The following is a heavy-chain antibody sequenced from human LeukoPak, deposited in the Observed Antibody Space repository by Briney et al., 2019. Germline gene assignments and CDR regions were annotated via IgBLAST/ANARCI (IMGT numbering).Heavy chain of an antibody. CDR2: ISYSGGRT. Sequence: TGGALILSCAASGFTFISYAMSWVRQAPGKGLEWVSTISYSGGRTDYADSVKGRFAISRDSSKNKLYLQMNGLRGDDTAIYYCAKDDGGSPPDAFDIWGQGTLVSVSS. CDR3: AKDDGGSPPDAFDI. CDR1: GFTFISYA. J-gene: IGHJ3*02. D-gene: IGHD1-26*01. V-gene: IGHV3-23*01.